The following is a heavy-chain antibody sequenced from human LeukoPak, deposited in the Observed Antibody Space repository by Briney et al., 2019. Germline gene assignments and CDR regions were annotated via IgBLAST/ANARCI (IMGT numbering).Heavy chain of an antibody. Sequence: PPEMLSCKPWGGTFSSYAIRWVRQPPGRGQEWMRKINPIFGKANYAQKLQRRTTFTADESTSTAYIQLSSQRHKNRGVFNCTRARTSVTVSLDYWCQGTLVTGTS. CDR3: TRARTSVTVSLDY. CDR2: INPIFGKA. D-gene: IGHD4-11*01. J-gene: IGHJ4*02. V-gene: IGHV1-69*15. CDR1: GGTFSSYA.